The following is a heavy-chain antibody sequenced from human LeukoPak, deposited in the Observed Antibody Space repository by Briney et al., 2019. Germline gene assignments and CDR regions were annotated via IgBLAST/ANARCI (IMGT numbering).Heavy chain of an antibody. D-gene: IGHD3-3*01. Sequence: PSETLSLTCTVSGGSISRYYWSWIRQPPGKGLEWIGEINHSGSTNYNPSLESRVTISVDTSKNHFSLKLSSVTAADTAVYYCASGQYYDLWSGYYVDWGQGTLVTVSA. J-gene: IGHJ4*02. CDR1: GGSISRYY. CDR2: INHSGST. CDR3: ASGQYYDLWSGYYVD. V-gene: IGHV4-34*01.